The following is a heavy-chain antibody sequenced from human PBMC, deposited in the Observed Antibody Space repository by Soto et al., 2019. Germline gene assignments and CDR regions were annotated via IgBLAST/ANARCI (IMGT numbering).Heavy chain of an antibody. J-gene: IGHJ4*02. CDR1: GFTFSSYW. Sequence: GGSLRLSCAASGFTFSSYWMHWVRQAPGKGLVWVSRINSDGSSTSYADSVKGRFTISRDNAKNTLFLQMNSLRAEDTAVYYCAVAVAGPTAIGYWGQGTLVTVSS. CDR3: AVAVAGPTAIGY. CDR2: INSDGSST. D-gene: IGHD6-19*01. V-gene: IGHV3-74*01.